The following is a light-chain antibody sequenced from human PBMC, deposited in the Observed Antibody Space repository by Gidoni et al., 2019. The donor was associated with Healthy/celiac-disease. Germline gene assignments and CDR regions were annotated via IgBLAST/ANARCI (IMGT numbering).Light chain of an antibody. V-gene: IGKV1-39*01. J-gene: IGKJ1*01. CDR1: QRISSY. Sequence: DIQMTPSPSSLSASVGDRVTLTCRASQRISSYLNWYQQKPGKAPKLLIYAASSLPSGVPSRFSGSGSGTDFTLTISSLQPEDFATYYCKQSYSTPWTFGQGTKVEIK. CDR3: KQSYSTPWT. CDR2: AAS.